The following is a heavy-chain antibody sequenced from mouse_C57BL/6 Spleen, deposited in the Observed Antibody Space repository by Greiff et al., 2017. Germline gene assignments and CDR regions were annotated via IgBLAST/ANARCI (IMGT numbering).Heavy chain of an antibody. V-gene: IGHV3-6*01. J-gene: IGHJ2*01. CDR3: GREVFDY. Sequence: DVQLQESGPGLVKPSQSLSLTCSVTGYSITSGYYWNWIRQFPGNKLEWMGYISYDGSNNYNPSLKNRISITRDTSKNQFFLKLNSLTTEDTATYYCGREVFDYWGQGTTLTVSS. CDR2: ISYDGSN. CDR1: GYSITSGYY.